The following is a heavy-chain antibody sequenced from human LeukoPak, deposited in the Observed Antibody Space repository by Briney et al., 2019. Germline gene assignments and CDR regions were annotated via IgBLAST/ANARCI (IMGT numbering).Heavy chain of an antibody. Sequence: GGSLRLSCAASGITFTNAWMSWVRRAPGKGLEWIDLIKSFADGGTTDFAAPVKGRFTISRDDSKKTLYLQMDSLKTEDTAVYYCQASVHSPFFDSWGQGALVTVSS. CDR3: QASVHSPFFDS. CDR1: GITFTNAW. CDR2: IKSFADGGTT. J-gene: IGHJ4*02. V-gene: IGHV3-15*01.